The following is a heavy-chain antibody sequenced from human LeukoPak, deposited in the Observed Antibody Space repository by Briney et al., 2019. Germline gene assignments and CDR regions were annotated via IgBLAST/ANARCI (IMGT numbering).Heavy chain of an antibody. CDR2: IYYSGST. D-gene: IGHD5-12*01. Sequence: SETLSLTCTVSGGSISSSSYYWGWVRQPPGKGLEWIGSIYYSGSTYNNPSLKSRVTISVDTSKNQFSLKLSSVTAADTAVYYCARENTDSGYALDYWGQGTLVTVSS. CDR3: ARENTDSGYALDY. J-gene: IGHJ4*02. V-gene: IGHV4-39*01. CDR1: GGSISSSSYY.